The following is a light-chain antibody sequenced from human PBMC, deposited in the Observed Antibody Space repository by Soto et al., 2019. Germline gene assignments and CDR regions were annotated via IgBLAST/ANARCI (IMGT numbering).Light chain of an antibody. CDR1: QSVSSSY. J-gene: IGKJ5*01. Sequence: EIVLTQSPGTLSLSPGERATLSCRASQSVSSSYLAWYQQKPGQAPRLLIYGASSRATGIPDRFSGSGSGTDFTLTISRLEPEDSAAYYCQQYGSSMITFGQGTRLEIK. CDR2: GAS. CDR3: QQYGSSMIT. V-gene: IGKV3-20*01.